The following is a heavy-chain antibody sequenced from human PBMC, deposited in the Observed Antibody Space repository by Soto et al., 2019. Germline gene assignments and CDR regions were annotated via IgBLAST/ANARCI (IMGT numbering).Heavy chain of an antibody. CDR1: GFTFSSYA. Sequence: PGGSLRLSCAASGFTFSSYAMSWVRQAPGKGLEWVSAISGSGGSTYYADSVKGRFTISRDNSKNTLYLQMNSLRAEDTAVYYCANDLVTWYSSGIDYWGQGTLVTVS. CDR3: ANDLVTWYSSGIDY. CDR2: ISGSGGST. J-gene: IGHJ4*02. D-gene: IGHD6-19*01. V-gene: IGHV3-23*01.